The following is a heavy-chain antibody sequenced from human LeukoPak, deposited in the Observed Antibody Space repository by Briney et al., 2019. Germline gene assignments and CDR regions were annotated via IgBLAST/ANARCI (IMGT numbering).Heavy chain of an antibody. J-gene: IGHJ4*02. CDR2: IYHSGST. Sequence: PSETLSLTCAVSGGSISSSNWWSWVRRPPGKGLEWIGEIYHSGSTNYNPSLKSRVSISVDKSKNQFSLKLNSVTAADTAVYYCARNGGNSDFDYWGQGTLVTVSS. CDR1: GGSISSSNW. D-gene: IGHD4-23*01. V-gene: IGHV4-4*02. CDR3: ARNGGNSDFDY.